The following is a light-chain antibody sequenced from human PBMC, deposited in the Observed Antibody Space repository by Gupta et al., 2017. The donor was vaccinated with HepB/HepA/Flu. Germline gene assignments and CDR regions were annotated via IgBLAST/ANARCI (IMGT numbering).Light chain of an antibody. CDR1: QDINKY. CDR3: HQYDNVLSNT. V-gene: IGKV1-33*01. CDR2: DES. J-gene: IGKJ5*01. Sequence: DIQMTQSPTSLSASVGDRGTITCQASQDINKYLPWYQQKLEKAPQLLTYDESNWETGVPSRFSGSGSGTDFTFIISSLQPEDIATYYCHQYDNVLSNTFGQGTQLEIK.